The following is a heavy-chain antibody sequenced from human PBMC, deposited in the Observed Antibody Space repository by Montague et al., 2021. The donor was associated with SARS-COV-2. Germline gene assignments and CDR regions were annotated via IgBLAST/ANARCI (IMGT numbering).Heavy chain of an antibody. D-gene: IGHD7-27*01. Sequence: PALVTPTQTFTLTCTFSGFALSTSGVCVCWIRQPPGKALVWLAPXYWXSYNRYSPSLKSRLTITKDTSTNPVVLTMTNMDPVDTATYYCAHRRPLWGYFDYWGQGTLVTVSS. V-gene: IGHV2-5*01. J-gene: IGHJ4*02. CDR2: XYWXSYN. CDR1: GFALSTSGVC. CDR3: AHRRPLWGYFDY.